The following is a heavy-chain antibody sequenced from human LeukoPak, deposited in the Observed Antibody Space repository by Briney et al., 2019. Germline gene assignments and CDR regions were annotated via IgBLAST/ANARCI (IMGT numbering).Heavy chain of an antibody. CDR3: ARDRCSSNWFDP. CDR1: GGSISSGSYY. CDR2: IYTSGST. V-gene: IGHV4-61*02. Sequence: SSQTLSLTCTVSGGSISSGSYYWSWIRQPAGKGLEWIGRIYTSGSTNYNPSLKSRVTMSVDTSKNQFSLKLSSVTAADTAVYYCARDRCSSNWFDPWGQGTLVTVSS. D-gene: IGHD6-13*01. J-gene: IGHJ5*02.